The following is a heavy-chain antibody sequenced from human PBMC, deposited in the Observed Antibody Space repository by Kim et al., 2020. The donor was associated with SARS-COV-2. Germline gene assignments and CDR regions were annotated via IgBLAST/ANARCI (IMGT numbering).Heavy chain of an antibody. CDR3: SSKTLGATILPYYYYGM. J-gene: IGHJ6*01. CDR2: IYHSGST. V-gene: IGHV4-38-2*02. Sequence: SETLSLTCTVSGYSISSGYYWGWIRQPPGKGLEWIGSIYHSGSTYYNPSLKSRVTISVDTSKNQFSLKLSSVTAADTAVYYCSSKTLGATILPYYYYGM. D-gene: IGHD1-26*01. CDR1: GYSISSGYY.